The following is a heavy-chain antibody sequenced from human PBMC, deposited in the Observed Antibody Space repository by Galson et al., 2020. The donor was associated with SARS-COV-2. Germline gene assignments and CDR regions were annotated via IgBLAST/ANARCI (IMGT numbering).Heavy chain of an antibody. CDR2: ISHSGGT. Sequence: SETLSLTCAVSGTPISSGSYSWNWIRQPPGKGLEWIGYISHSGGTYYNPSLKSRVTILGDRSKNQFSLRLSSVTAADTAVYYCASLHYGEYAPEAFDIWGPGTRVTVAS. J-gene: IGHJ3*02. D-gene: IGHD4-17*01. CDR3: ASLHYGEYAPEAFDI. CDR1: GTPISSGSYS. V-gene: IGHV4-30-2*01.